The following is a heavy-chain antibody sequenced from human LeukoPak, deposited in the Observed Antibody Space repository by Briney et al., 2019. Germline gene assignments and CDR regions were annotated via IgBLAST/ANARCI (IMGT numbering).Heavy chain of an antibody. D-gene: IGHD4-17*01. CDR2: ISSSSSYI. CDR1: GFTFSSYS. CDR3: ARGPYSTVTTLFDY. V-gene: IGHV3-21*01. J-gene: IGHJ4*02. Sequence: GGSLRLSCAASGFTFSSYSMNWVRQAPGKGLEWVSSISSSSSYIYYADSVKGRFTISRDNSKNTLYLQMNSLRAEDTAVYYCARGPYSTVTTLFDYWGQGTLVTVSP.